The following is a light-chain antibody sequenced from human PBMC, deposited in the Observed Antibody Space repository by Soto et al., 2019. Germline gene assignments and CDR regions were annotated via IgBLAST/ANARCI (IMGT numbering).Light chain of an antibody. CDR3: QQYNTYSWT. V-gene: IGKV1-5*03. J-gene: IGKJ1*01. CDR2: KAS. CDR1: QSISTW. Sequence: DVQMTQSPSTLSASVGDRVTITCRASQSISTWLAWYQQKPGKAPKLLIYKASGLESGVPSRFSGSGSGTEFTLTISSLQPDDFAAYYCQQYNTYSWTFGQWTKVEIK.